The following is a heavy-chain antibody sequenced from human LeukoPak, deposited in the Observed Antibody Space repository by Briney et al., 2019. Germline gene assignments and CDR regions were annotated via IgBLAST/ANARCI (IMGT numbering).Heavy chain of an antibody. CDR3: AREVTVAGGAFDY. CDR2: ISYDGSNK. CDR1: GFTFSSYA. D-gene: IGHD4-23*01. Sequence: GGSLRLSCAASGFTFSSYAMHWVRQAPGKGLEWVAVISYDGSNKYYADSVKGRFTISRDNSKNTLYLQMNSLRAEDTAVYYCAREVTVAGGAFDYWGQGTLVTVSS. V-gene: IGHV3-30*04. J-gene: IGHJ4*02.